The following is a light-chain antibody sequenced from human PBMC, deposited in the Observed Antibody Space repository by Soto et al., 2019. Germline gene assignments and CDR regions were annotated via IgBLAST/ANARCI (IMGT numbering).Light chain of an antibody. V-gene: IGKV3-20*01. J-gene: IGKJ3*01. CDR2: GAS. CDR1: QSINSRY. CDR3: QQFGSSPGFT. Sequence: EIVLTQSPGTLSLSPGERATLSCRASQSINSRYLAWYQQKPGQAPRLLIYGASSRATGIPDRFSGSGSGTDFTLTIRRIEPEDFAVYYCQQFGSSPGFTFGPGTKVDIK.